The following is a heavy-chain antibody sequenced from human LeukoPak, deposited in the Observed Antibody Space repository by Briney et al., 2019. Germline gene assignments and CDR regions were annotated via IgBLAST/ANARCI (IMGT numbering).Heavy chain of an antibody. CDR1: GYTLTELS. CDR2: FDPEDGET. V-gene: IGHV1-24*01. Sequence: ASVKVSCKVSGYTLTELSMHWVRQAPGKGLEWMGGFDPEDGETIYAQKFQGRVTITADESTSTAYMELSSLRSEDTAVYYCARLGYCSSTSCNSDYWGQGTLVTVSS. CDR3: ARLGYCSSTSCNSDY. J-gene: IGHJ4*02. D-gene: IGHD2-2*01.